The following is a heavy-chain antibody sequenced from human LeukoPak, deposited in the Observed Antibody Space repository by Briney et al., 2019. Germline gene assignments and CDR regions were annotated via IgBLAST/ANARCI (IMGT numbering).Heavy chain of an antibody. CDR2: IYYSGST. CDR3: ARHSSGWYGYYFDY. D-gene: IGHD6-19*01. CDR1: GGSISSSSYY. Sequence: SETLSLTCTVSGGSISSSSYYWGWIRQPPGKGLEWIGSIYYSGSTYYNPSLKSRVTISVDTSKNQFSLKLSSVTAADTAVYYCARHSSGWYGYYFDYWGQGTLVTVSS. J-gene: IGHJ4*02. V-gene: IGHV4-39*01.